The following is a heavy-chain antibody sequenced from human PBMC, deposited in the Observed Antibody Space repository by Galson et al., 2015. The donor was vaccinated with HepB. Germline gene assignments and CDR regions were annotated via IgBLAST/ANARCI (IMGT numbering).Heavy chain of an antibody. CDR3: AKDPGIAASGG. V-gene: IGHV3-30*18. Sequence: SLRLSCAASGFTFSSYGMHWVRQAPGKGLEWVAVISYDGSNKYYADSVEGRFTISRDNSKNTLYLQMNSLRAEDTAVYYCAKDPGIAASGGWGQGTLVTVSS. J-gene: IGHJ4*02. CDR2: ISYDGSNK. D-gene: IGHD6-13*01. CDR1: GFTFSSYG.